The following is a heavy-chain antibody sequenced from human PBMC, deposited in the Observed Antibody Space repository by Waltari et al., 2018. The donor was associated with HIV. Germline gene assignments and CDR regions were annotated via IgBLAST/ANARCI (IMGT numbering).Heavy chain of an antibody. CDR2: ISFNGIHK. Sequence: LVESGGGVVRPETSLSLSCGASGSSIRPFDMQWVRQAPGKGLEWVAVISFNGIHKYYADSVKNRFTTSRDNSKNMMFLQMSGLRIEDTAIYYCAKNRAENTNNYYTYHDMDVWGPGTTVTVSS. CDR1: GSSIRPFD. V-gene: IGHV3-30*18. D-gene: IGHD3-3*01. CDR3: AKNRAENTNNYYTYHDMDV. J-gene: IGHJ6*02.